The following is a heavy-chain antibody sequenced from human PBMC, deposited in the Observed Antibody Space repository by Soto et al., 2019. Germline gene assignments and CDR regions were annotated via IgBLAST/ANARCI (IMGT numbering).Heavy chain of an antibody. J-gene: IGHJ6*02. V-gene: IGHV1-69*13. Sequence: VASVKVSCKASGGTFSSYAISWVRQAPGQGLEWMGGIIPIFGTANYAQKFQGRVTITADESTSTAYMELSSLRSEDTVVYYCARAGRQLALLYGMDVWGQGTTVTVSS. CDR2: IIPIFGTA. CDR1: GGTFSSYA. D-gene: IGHD6-6*01. CDR3: ARAGRQLALLYGMDV.